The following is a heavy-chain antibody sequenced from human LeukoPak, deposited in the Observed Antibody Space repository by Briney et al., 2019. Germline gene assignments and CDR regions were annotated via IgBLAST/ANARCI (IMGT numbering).Heavy chain of an antibody. CDR2: INPNSGGT. V-gene: IGHV1-2*02. J-gene: IGHJ5*02. Sequence: ASVKVSCKASGYTFTGYYMHWVRQAPGQGLEWMGWINPNSGGTNYAQKFQGRVTMTRDTSISTAYMELSRLRSDDTAVYYCARVGSGYYTGYSFDPWGQGTLVTVSS. CDR1: GYTFTGYY. D-gene: IGHD3-3*01. CDR3: ARVGSGYYTGYSFDP.